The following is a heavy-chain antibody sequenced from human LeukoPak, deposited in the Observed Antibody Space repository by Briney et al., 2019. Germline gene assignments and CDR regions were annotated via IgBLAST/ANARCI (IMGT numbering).Heavy chain of an antibody. V-gene: IGHV3-30*04. J-gene: IGHJ4*02. CDR3: PRDHATIVIAAAFDY. Sequence: GGSLRLSCAASGFTFRSYAMHWVRQAPGKGLEWVAVISYDGSNKYYADSVKGRFTISRDNSKNTLYLQMNSLRAEDTAVYYCPRDHATIVIAAAFDYWGQGTLVTVSS. CDR2: ISYDGSNK. CDR1: GFTFRSYA. D-gene: IGHD6-13*01.